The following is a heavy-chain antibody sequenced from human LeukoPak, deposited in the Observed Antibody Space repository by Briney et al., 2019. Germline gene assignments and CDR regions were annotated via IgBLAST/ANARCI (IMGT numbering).Heavy chain of an antibody. CDR3: ARLLGEWELRADAAFDI. CDR2: IYYTGIT. Sequence: SETLSLTCTVSGGPISSSSYYWGWIRQPPGKGLEWIGSIYYTGITYYNPSLKSRVTMSVDTSKNQFSPKLSSVTAADTAVYYCARLLGEWELRADAAFDIWGQGTMVTVSS. CDR1: GGPISSSSYY. D-gene: IGHD1-26*01. J-gene: IGHJ3*02. V-gene: IGHV4-39*01.